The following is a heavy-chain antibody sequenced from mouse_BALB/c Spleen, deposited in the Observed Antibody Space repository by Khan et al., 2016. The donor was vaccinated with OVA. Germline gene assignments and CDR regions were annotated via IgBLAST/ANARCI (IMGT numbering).Heavy chain of an antibody. CDR3: ARGNWQSYYFDY. CDR2: INPYNGGT. D-gene: IGHD4-1*01. V-gene: IGHV1S136*01. Sequence: VQLQQSGPELVKPGASVKMSCKASGYTFTNYVLHWVKQKPGQGLEWIRYINPYNGGTKYNEKFKGKATLASDKSSIPAYMELSSLNSEDSAVYYCARGNWQSYYFDYRVQGTTLTLTS. CDR1: GYTFTNYV. J-gene: IGHJ2*01.